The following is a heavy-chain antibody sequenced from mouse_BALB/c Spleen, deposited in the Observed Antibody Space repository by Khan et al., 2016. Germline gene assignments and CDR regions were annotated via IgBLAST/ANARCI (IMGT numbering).Heavy chain of an antibody. V-gene: IGHV3-8*02. J-gene: IGHJ2*01. CDR1: GDSFTSGY. D-gene: IGHD2-3*01. CDR3: AGYDGYCFDY. CDR2: ISYSGST. Sequence: EVQLQESGPSLVKPSQTLSLTCSVTGDSFTSGYWNWIRKFPGNKLEYMGYISYSGSTYYNPSLKSRISITRVTSKNQYYLQLNSVTTEDTATYYGAGYDGYCFDYWGQGTTLTVSA.